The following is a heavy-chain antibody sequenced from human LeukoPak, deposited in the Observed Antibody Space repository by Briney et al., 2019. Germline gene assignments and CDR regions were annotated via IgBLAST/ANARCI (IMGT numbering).Heavy chain of an antibody. V-gene: IGHV4-39*07. CDR2: MSIYYSGST. D-gene: IGHD6-13*01. Sequence: SETLSLTCTVSGGSISSSSYYWGWIRQPPGKGLEWIGSMSIYYSGSTYYNPSLKSRVTISVDKSKNQFSLKLSSVTAADTAVYYCARVIAAAGIDYWGQGTLVTVSS. J-gene: IGHJ4*02. CDR1: GGSISSSSYY. CDR3: ARVIAAAGIDY.